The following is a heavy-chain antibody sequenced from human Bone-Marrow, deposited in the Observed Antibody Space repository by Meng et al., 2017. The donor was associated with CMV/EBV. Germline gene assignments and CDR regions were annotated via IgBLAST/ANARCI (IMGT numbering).Heavy chain of an antibody. V-gene: IGHV3-48*04. Sequence: GESLKISCAASGFSFSRYSMNWLRQAPGKGLEWVSYISSSGSTIYYADSVKGRFTISRDNAKNSLYLQMNSLRAEDTAVYYCARPQWGIPDYWGQGTLVTVSS. CDR1: GFSFSRYS. D-gene: IGHD3-16*01. CDR3: ARPQWGIPDY. CDR2: ISSSGSTI. J-gene: IGHJ4*02.